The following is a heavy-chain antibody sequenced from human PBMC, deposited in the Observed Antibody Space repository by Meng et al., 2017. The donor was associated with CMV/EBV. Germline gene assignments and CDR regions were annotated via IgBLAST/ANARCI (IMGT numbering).Heavy chain of an antibody. CDR1: GFTFRSYS. CDR2: ISSSSSYI. Sequence: EVQLVEAGGGLGKPGGSLRLSCAASGFTFRSYSMNWVRQAPGKGLEWVSSISSSSSYIYYADSVKGRFAISRDNAKNSLYLQMNSLRAEDTAAYYCASYSSSWEGYWGQGTLVTVSS. D-gene: IGHD6-13*01. CDR3: ASYSSSWEGY. V-gene: IGHV3-21*01. J-gene: IGHJ4*02.